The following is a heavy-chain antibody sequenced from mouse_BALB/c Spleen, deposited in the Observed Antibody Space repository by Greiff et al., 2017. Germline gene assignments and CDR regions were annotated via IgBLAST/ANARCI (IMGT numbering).Heavy chain of an antibody. D-gene: IGHD2-4*01. CDR3: ARWVYYDYDGGFAY. Sequence: QVQLKQSGAELMKPGASVKISCKATGYTFSSYWIEWVKQRPGHGLEWIGEILPGSGSTNYNEKFKGKATFTADTSSNTAYMQLSSLTSEDSAVYYCARWVYYDYDGGFAYWGQGTLVTVSA. V-gene: IGHV1-9*01. CDR2: ILPGSGST. CDR1: GYTFSSYW. J-gene: IGHJ3*01.